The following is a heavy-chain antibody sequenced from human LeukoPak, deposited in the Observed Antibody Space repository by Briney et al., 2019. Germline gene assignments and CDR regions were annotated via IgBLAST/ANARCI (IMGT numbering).Heavy chain of an antibody. D-gene: IGHD3-22*01. CDR3: ARDLGDSSGYYRYYYYYYYMDV. V-gene: IGHV4-4*07. J-gene: IGHJ6*03. Sequence: TASETLSLTCTVSGGSISSYYWSWIRQPAGKGLDWIGRIYTSGSTNYNPSLKSRVTMSVDKSKNQFSLKLSSVTAADTAVYYCARDLGDSSGYYRYYYYYYYMDVWGKGTTVTVSS. CDR2: IYTSGST. CDR1: GGSISSYY.